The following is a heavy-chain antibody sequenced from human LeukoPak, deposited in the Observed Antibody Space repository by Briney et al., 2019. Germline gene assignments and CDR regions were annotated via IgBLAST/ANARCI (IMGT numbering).Heavy chain of an antibody. CDR2: IWYDRSNK. CDR1: GFTSRSHG. Sequence: GGSLRLSCAASGFTSRSHGMHWVRQAPGKGLEWVAFIWYDRSNKYYTDSVKGRFTISRDNSKNTLYLQMNSLRAEDTAVYYCAGDRATSYFDYWGQGALVTISS. CDR3: AGDRATSYFDY. D-gene: IGHD1-26*01. V-gene: IGHV3-33*01. J-gene: IGHJ4*02.